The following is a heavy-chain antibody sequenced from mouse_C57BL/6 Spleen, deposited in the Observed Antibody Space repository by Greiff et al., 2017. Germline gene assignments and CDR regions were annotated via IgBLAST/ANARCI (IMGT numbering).Heavy chain of an antibody. D-gene: IGHD1-1*01. Sequence: VQLQQPGAELVMPGASVKLSCKASGYTFTSYWMHWVKQRPGQGLEWIGEIDPSDSYTNYNQKFKGKSTLTVDKSSGTAYMQLSSLTSEDSAVYYCARIRGKYYGSDWYFDVWGTGTTVTVSS. CDR1: GYTFTSYW. CDR3: ARIRGKYYGSDWYFDV. V-gene: IGHV1-69*01. CDR2: IDPSDSYT. J-gene: IGHJ1*03.